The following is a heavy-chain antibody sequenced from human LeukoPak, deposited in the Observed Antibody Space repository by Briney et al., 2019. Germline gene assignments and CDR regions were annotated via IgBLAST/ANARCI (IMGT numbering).Heavy chain of an antibody. Sequence: GASLKVSCTASGYTFTSYGISWVRQAPGQGLEWMGWVSTYNGYTYYAQNFQGRVTMTTDSSTSTAYMEVRSLRSDDTAVYYCARYVAARRYFDYWGRGTLVTVSS. V-gene: IGHV1-18*01. J-gene: IGHJ4*02. D-gene: IGHD6-6*01. CDR1: GYTFTSYG. CDR2: VSTYNGYT. CDR3: ARYVAARRYFDY.